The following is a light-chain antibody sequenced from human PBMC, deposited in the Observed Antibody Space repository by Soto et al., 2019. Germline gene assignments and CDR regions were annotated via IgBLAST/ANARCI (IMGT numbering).Light chain of an antibody. CDR2: AAS. CDR3: QQQGT. CDR1: RSLSSSY. Sequence: EIVVTQSPCTLSLSPGERATLSCRASRSLSSSYVVWYQQKPGQAPRLLIYAASRRATGIPDRFSGSGSATEYTLTISRLEPEDFAVYYCQQQGTFGQGTKVDIK. V-gene: IGKV3-20*01. J-gene: IGKJ2*01.